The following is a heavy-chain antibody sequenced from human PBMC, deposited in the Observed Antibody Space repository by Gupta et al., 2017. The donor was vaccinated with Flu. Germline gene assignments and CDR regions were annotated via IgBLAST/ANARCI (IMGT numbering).Heavy chain of an antibody. D-gene: IGHD3-22*01. Sequence: EVQLLESGGGLVRPGGPLRLFCAASGSPSRTYAMKWSPKPPGRGLEGVSALGGNYRSAYYADTVKGRYSISGDKSYITLYLQMSSLRADDTTVYFCSKSRSSGWYYFDSWGRGTLVTVSS. J-gene: IGHJ4*02. V-gene: IGHV3-23*01. CDR3: SKSRSSGWYYFDS. CDR2: LGGNYRSA. CDR1: GSPSRTYA.